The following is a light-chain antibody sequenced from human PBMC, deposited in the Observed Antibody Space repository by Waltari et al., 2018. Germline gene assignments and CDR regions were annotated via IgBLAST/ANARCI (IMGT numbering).Light chain of an antibody. J-gene: IGKJ4*01. CDR2: GSS. CDR1: QTVSTN. V-gene: IGKV3-15*01. Sequence: EIVMTQSPATLSVSPGVRATLSCRASQTVSTNLAWYQQKPGQAPRLLIYGSSTRAAGIPARFSGSGSGTDFTLSISSLQSEDFAVYYCQHYDNWPLTLGGGTKVEFK. CDR3: QHYDNWPLT.